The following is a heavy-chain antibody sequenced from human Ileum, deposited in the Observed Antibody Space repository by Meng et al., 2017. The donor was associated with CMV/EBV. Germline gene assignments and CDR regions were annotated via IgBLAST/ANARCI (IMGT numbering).Heavy chain of an antibody. CDR3: AGDQGGGRFDH. V-gene: IGHV3-53*01. D-gene: IGHD3-16*01. J-gene: IGHJ4*02. Sequence: GESLKISCEASGFIVGRNYMNWVRQAPGKGLEWVAYISLSDRTSYSASGRSRFTISRDDSRNTVYLQMDSLRVEDTAVDYCAGDQGGGRFDHWGQGSLVTVSS. CDR2: ISLSDRT. CDR1: GFIVGRNY.